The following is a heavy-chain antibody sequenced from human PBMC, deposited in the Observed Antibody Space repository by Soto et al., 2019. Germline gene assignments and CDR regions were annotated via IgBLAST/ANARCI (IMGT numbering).Heavy chain of an antibody. Sequence: QVQLVESGGGVVQPGRSLRLSCAASGFTFSSYGMDWVRQAPGKGLEWVAVISYDGSNKYYADSVKGRFTISRDNSKNTLYLQMNGLRAEDTAVYYCATLGRMTLYDRPTGTTRWLDYWGQGTLVTVSS. CDR3: ATLGRMTLYDRPTGTTRWLDY. CDR2: ISYDGSNK. J-gene: IGHJ4*02. V-gene: IGHV3-30*03. D-gene: IGHD1-7*01. CDR1: GFTFSSYG.